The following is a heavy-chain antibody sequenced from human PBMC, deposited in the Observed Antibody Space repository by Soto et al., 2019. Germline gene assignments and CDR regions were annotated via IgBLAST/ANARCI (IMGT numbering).Heavy chain of an antibody. Sequence: GASVKVSWKASGYTFTSYYMHWVRQAPGQGLEWMGIINPSGGSTSYAQKFQGRVTMTRDTSTSTVYMELSSLRSEDTAVYYCARDLMVTTDYYYGIDVWGQGTTVTVSS. CDR3: ARDLMVTTDYYYGIDV. J-gene: IGHJ6*02. V-gene: IGHV1-46*01. CDR1: GYTFTSYY. CDR2: INPSGGST. D-gene: IGHD2-8*01.